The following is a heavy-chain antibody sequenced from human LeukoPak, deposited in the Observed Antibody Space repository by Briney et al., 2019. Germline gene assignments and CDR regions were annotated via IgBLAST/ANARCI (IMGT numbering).Heavy chain of an antibody. CDR1: GFSVTDNY. Sequence: GGSLRLSCAASGFSVTDNYVTWVRRAPGKGLEWVSVIYSGGTTYYADSVKGRFTISRDNSKNTLYLQMNSLRAEDTAVYYCARENGGYDYSLDYWGQGTLVTVSS. V-gene: IGHV3-66*02. CDR2: IYSGGTT. D-gene: IGHD5-12*01. CDR3: ARENGGYDYSLDY. J-gene: IGHJ4*02.